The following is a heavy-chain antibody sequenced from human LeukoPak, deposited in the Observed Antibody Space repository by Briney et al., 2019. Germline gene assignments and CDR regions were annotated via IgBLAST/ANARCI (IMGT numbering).Heavy chain of an antibody. J-gene: IGHJ4*02. V-gene: IGHV1-18*01. CDR1: GYTVTSNG. Sequence: ASVKVSLKSSGYTVTSNGISWVRRAPGQGLEWMGRISAYNGNTNYAQKLHGRVTMTTVTSTSTAYMELRSLRSDDTAVYCCARDSMIVVVITELDYWGQGTLVTVSS. D-gene: IGHD3-22*01. CDR2: ISAYNGNT. CDR3: ARDSMIVVVITELDY.